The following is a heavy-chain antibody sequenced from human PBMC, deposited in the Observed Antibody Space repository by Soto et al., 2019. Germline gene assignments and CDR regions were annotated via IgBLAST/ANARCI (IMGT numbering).Heavy chain of an antibody. CDR1: GGSISSGDYY. J-gene: IGHJ4*02. CDR2: TYYSGST. CDR3: ARVDDSSGYYKFDY. V-gene: IGHV4-30-4*01. Sequence: PSETLSLTCTVSGGSISSGDYYWSWIRQPPGKGLEWIGYTYYSGSTYYNPSLKRRVTISVDTSKNQFSPKLSSVTAADTAVYYCARVDDSSGYYKFDYWGQGTLVTVSS. D-gene: IGHD3-22*01.